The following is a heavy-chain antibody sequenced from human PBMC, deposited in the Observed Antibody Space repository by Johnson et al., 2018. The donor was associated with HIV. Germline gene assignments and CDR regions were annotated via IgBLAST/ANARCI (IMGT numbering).Heavy chain of an antibody. J-gene: IGHJ3*02. CDR3: AKAHGFGEFMIAFDI. V-gene: IGHV3-13*01. CDR2: IGTAGDT. Sequence: VQLVESGGGVVQPGGSLRLSCAASGFTFSSYDMHWVRQATGKGLEWVSAIGTAGDTYYPGSVKGRFTISRENAKNSLYLQMNRLIAGDTAVYYCAKAHGFGEFMIAFDIWGQGTMVTVSS. CDR1: GFTFSSYD. D-gene: IGHD3-10*01.